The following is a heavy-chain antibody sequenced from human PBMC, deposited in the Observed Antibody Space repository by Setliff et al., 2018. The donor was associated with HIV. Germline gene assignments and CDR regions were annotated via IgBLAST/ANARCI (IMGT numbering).Heavy chain of an antibody. J-gene: IGHJ4*02. CDR2: GFHSGSP. V-gene: IGHV4-38-2*01. Sequence: SETLSLTCAVSGHSISSGYYWGWIRQPPGKGLEWIGSGFHSGSPYYNPSLKSRVTISIDTSKNQFSLKLTSVTAADTAVYYCARAFGTKYYFDYWGQGTLVTVSS. D-gene: IGHD1-7*01. CDR1: GHSISSGYY. CDR3: ARAFGTKYYFDY.